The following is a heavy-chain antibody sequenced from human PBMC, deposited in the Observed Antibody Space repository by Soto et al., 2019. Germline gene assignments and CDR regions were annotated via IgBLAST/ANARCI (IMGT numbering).Heavy chain of an antibody. J-gene: IGHJ4*02. CDR3: ASGYSSSSAYYFDY. D-gene: IGHD6-6*01. Sequence: SETLSLTCTVSGGSISSGGYYWSWIRQHPGKGLEWIGYIYYSGSTYYNPSLKSRVTISVDTSKNQFSLKLSSVTAADTAVYYCASGYSSSSAYYFDYWGQGTLVTVSS. CDR2: IYYSGST. V-gene: IGHV4-31*03. CDR1: GGSISSGGYY.